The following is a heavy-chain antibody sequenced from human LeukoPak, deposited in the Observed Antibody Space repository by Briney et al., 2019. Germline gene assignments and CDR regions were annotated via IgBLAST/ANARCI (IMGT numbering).Heavy chain of an antibody. CDR1: GGSINSYY. D-gene: IGHD1-26*01. CDR3: ARQAGSYGGPEDY. Sequence: PSETLSLTCTVSGGSINSYYWSWIRQSAGRGLEFIGRIHSSGSTDYNPSLESRVTVSLDTSHNQFSLKLSPVTAADTAVYYCARQAGSYGGPEDYWGQGTLVTVSS. J-gene: IGHJ4*02. CDR2: IHSSGST. V-gene: IGHV4-4*07.